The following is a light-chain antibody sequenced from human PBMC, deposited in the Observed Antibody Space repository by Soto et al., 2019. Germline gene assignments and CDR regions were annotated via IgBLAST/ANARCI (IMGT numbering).Light chain of an antibody. Sequence: SSELTQPPSVSVAPGKTARITCGGNNIGSKSVHWYQQKPGQAPVLVIYYESDRPSGIPERFSGSNSGNTATLTISRVEAGDEADYYCQVWDSSSDHVVFGGGTQLTVL. V-gene: IGLV3-21*04. CDR2: YES. J-gene: IGLJ2*01. CDR3: QVWDSSSDHVV. CDR1: NIGSKS.